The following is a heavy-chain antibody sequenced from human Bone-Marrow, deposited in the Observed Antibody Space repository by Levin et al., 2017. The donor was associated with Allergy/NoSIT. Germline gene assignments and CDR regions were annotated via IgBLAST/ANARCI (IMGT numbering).Heavy chain of an antibody. V-gene: IGHV1-69*06. CDR2: IIPIFGTA. CDR1: GGTFSSYA. CDR3: AREEAGFGSSSTIDY. D-gene: IGHD6-13*01. J-gene: IGHJ4*02. Sequence: GASVKVSCKASGGTFSSYAISWVRQAPGQGLEWMGGIIPIFGTANYAQKFQGRVTITADKSTSTAYMELSSLRSEDTAVYYCAREEAGFGSSSTIDYWGQGTLVTVSS.